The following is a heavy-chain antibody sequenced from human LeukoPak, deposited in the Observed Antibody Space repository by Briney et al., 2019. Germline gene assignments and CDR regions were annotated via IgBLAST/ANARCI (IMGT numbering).Heavy chain of an antibody. D-gene: IGHD3-10*01. CDR2: VYYSGST. CDR3: ARGGGSGRGNWFDP. Sequence: TASETLSLTCTVSGGSISPYYWSWIRQPPGKGLEWIGYVYYSGSTNYTPSLKSRVTISVDTSKGQFSLKLTSVTAADTAVYYCARGGGSGRGNWFDPWGQGSLVIVSS. CDR1: GGSISPYY. V-gene: IGHV4-59*01. J-gene: IGHJ5*02.